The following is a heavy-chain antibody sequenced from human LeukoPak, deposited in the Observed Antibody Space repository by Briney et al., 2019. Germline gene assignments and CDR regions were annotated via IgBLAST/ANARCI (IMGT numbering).Heavy chain of an antibody. CDR1: GFTFSSYS. Sequence: GGSLRLSCAASGFTFSSYSMNWVRQAPGKGLEWVSYISSSSSTIYYADSVKGRFTISRDNAKNSLYLQMNSLRAEDTAVYYCARDQSSGWYAVDYWGQGALVTVSS. CDR2: ISSSSSTI. V-gene: IGHV3-48*04. CDR3: ARDQSSGWYAVDY. J-gene: IGHJ4*02. D-gene: IGHD6-19*01.